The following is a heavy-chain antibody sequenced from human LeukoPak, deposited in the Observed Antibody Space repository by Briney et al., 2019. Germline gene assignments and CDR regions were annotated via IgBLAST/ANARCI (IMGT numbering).Heavy chain of an antibody. Sequence: GESLKISCKGSGYTFTNYWIGWVRQMPGKGLEWMGIISPGDSDIRYSPSFQGQITISADKSISTAYLQWSRLKASDTAMYYCARPNITSYYDSRGYDAFDVWGQGTMVTVYS. D-gene: IGHD3-22*01. CDR3: ARPNITSYYDSRGYDAFDV. V-gene: IGHV5-51*01. J-gene: IGHJ3*01. CDR1: GYTFTNYW. CDR2: ISPGDSDI.